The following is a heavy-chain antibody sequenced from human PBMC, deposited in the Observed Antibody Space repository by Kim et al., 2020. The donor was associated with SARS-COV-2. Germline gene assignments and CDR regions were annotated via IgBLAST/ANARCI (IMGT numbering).Heavy chain of an antibody. CDR3: ARGKLARKYSRASGYGMDV. V-gene: IGHV4-4*07. CDR2: IYTSGST. CDR1: GGSISSYY. D-gene: IGHD6-6*01. J-gene: IGHJ6*02. Sequence: SETLSLTCTVSGGSISSYYWSWIRQPAGKGLEWIGRIYTSGSTNYNPSLKSRVTMSVDTSKNQFSLKLSSVTAADTAVDYCARGKLARKYSRASGYGMDVWGQGTTVTVSS.